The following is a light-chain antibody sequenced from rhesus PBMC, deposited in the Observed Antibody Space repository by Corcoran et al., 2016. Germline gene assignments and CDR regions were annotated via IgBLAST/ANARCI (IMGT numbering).Light chain of an antibody. CDR1: QSVRNN. V-gene: IGKV3-42*03. CDR2: GTS. J-gene: IGKJ4*01. Sequence: EIVMTQSPATLSLSPGERVTLSCRASQSVRNNLAWYQPKPGQTPSLLIYGTSNRAPGLSVRFSGSGSGTDFTLTSSSLEPEDFAVYYCQQYNQWPLTFGGGTKVEIK. CDR3: QQYNQWPLT.